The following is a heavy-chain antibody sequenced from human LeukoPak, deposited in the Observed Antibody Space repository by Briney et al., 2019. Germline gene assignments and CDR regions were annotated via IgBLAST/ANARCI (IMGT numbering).Heavy chain of an antibody. Sequence: GSSVKVSCKASGGTFSSYAISWVRQAPGQGLEWTGRIIPIFGIANYAQKFQGRVTITADKSTGTAYMELSSLRSEDTAVYYCARGLELRPYYYGMDVWGQGITVTVSS. CDR3: ARGLELRPYYYGMDV. CDR2: IIPIFGIA. J-gene: IGHJ6*02. V-gene: IGHV1-69*04. CDR1: GGTFSSYA. D-gene: IGHD1-7*01.